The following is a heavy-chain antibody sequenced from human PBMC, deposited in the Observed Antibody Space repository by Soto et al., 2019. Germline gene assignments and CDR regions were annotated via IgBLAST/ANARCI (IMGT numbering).Heavy chain of an antibody. Sequence: PSDTLSLTCTVSGGSISGIHYHWGWIRQPQGKGLEVLGSIHYSGRVFYKSSLLGRVTISVDTSKNQFSLDLNSVTATDTAVYYCPLTPPIQXAGPDFWGQGTXVXV. D-gene: IGHD2-2*02. CDR1: GGSISGIHYH. V-gene: IGHV4-39*01. CDR2: IHYSGRV. J-gene: IGHJ4*02. CDR3: PLTPPIQXAGPDF.